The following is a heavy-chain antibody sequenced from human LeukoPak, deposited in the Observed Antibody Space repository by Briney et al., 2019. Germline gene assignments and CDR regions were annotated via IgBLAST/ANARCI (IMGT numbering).Heavy chain of an antibody. CDR2: INSDGSST. D-gene: IGHD6-13*01. CDR1: GFTFSSYW. Sequence: PGGSLRLSCAASGFTFSSYWMHWVRQAPGKGLVWVSRINSDGSSTSYADSVKGRFTISRDNAKNTLYLQMNSLRAEDTAVYYCARFGLPQIAAAEAGRCDAFDIWGQGTMVTVSS. V-gene: IGHV3-74*01. CDR3: ARFGLPQIAAAEAGRCDAFDI. J-gene: IGHJ3*02.